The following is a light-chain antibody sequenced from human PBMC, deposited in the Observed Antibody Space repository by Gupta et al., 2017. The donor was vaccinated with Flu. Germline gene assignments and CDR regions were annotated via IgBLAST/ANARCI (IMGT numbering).Light chain of an antibody. CDR1: QSVSSN. CDR3: QQYNNWPSYT. J-gene: IGKJ2*01. CDR2: GSS. Sequence: EIVMTQSPATLSVSPGERATLSCRASQSVSSNLSWYQQKPGQAPRLLIYGSSTRATGNPARLSCSGSGTEFTLTISSRQSEDFAVYSCQQYNNWPSYTFGQGTKLEIK. V-gene: IGKV3-15*01.